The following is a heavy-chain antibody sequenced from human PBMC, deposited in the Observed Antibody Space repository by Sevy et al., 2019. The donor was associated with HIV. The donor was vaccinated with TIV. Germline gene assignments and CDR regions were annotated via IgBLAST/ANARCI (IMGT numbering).Heavy chain of an antibody. J-gene: IGHJ3*02. CDR2: INSDGSST. CDR1: GFTFSSYW. D-gene: IGHD2-2*01. V-gene: IGHV3-74*01. CDR3: ARATYCSSTSCYYAFDI. Sequence: GGSLRLSCAASGFTFSSYWMHWVRQAPGKGLVWVSRINSDGSSTSYADSVKGRFTISRDNAKNTLYLQMNSLRADDTAVYYCARATYCSSTSCYYAFDIWGQGTMVTVSS.